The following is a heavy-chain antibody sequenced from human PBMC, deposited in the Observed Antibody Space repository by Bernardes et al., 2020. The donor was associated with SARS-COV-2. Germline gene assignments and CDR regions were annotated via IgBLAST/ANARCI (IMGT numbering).Heavy chain of an antibody. CDR1: GFTFSSYG. J-gene: IGHJ3*02. D-gene: IGHD2-15*01. CDR3: AGELPSYAFDI. V-gene: IGHV3-33*01. Sequence: GGSLRLSCAASGFTFSSYGMHWVRQAPGKGLEWVAVIWYDGSNKYYADSVKGRFTISRDNSKNTLYLQMNSLRAEDTAVYYCAGELPSYAFDIWGQWTMVTVSS. CDR2: IWYDGSNK.